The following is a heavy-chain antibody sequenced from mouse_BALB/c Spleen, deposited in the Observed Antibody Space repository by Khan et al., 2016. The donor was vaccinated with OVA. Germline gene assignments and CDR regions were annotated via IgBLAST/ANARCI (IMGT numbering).Heavy chain of an antibody. J-gene: IGHJ3*01. Sequence: QVQLKESGPGLVAPSQSLSITCTVSGFSLSNYGIHWVRQPPGKGLEWLGVIWTGGITNYNSALMSRLIISQDNSKSQVFLKMNRLQTDETAIYYCARSYDYDVGGFAYWGQGTLVTVSA. CDR2: IWTGGIT. V-gene: IGHV2-9*02. CDR1: GFSLSNYG. D-gene: IGHD2-4*01. CDR3: ARSYDYDVGGFAY.